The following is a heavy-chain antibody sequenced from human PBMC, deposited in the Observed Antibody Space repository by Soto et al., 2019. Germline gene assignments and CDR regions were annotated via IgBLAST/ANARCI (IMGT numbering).Heavy chain of an antibody. CDR1: GGSFSGYY. Sequence: SETLSLTCAVYGGSFSGYYWSWIRQPPGKGLEWIGEINHSGSTNYNPSLKSRVTISVDTSKNQFSLKLSSVTAADTAVYYCARRNMGIAVAGTYVDWGQGTLVTVSS. CDR2: INHSGST. V-gene: IGHV4-34*01. CDR3: ARRNMGIAVAGTYVD. J-gene: IGHJ4*02. D-gene: IGHD6-19*01.